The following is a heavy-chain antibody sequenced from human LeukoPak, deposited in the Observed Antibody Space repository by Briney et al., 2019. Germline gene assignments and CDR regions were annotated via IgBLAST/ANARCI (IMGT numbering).Heavy chain of an antibody. J-gene: IGHJ6*02. CDR3: ARVGILIGYSDYYYGTDV. Sequence: GGSLRLSCAASGFTFSSYSMNWVRQAPGKGLEWVANIKQDGSEKYYVDSVKGRFTIFRDKAKNSLYLQMNSLRAEDTAVYYCARVGILIGYSDYYYGTDVWGQGTTVTVSS. CDR2: IKQDGSEK. D-gene: IGHD3-9*01. V-gene: IGHV3-7*01. CDR1: GFTFSSYS.